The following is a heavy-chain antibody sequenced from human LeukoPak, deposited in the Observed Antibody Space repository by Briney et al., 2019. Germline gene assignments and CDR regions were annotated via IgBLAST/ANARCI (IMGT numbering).Heavy chain of an antibody. CDR1: GFSFDNAW. D-gene: IGHD5-24*01. CDR2: IKRKTDGGTT. Sequence: KAGGSLRLSCAASGFSFDNAWMNWARQAPGKGLEWVGRIKRKTDGGTTDYATPVKGRFTISRDDSKNTLYLQMNSLKTEDTAMYYCTTESKLDGQFYYWGQGTLVTVSS. CDR3: TTESKLDGQFYY. J-gene: IGHJ4*02. V-gene: IGHV3-15*01.